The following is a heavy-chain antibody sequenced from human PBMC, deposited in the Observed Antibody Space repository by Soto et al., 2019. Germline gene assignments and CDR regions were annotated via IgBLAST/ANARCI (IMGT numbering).Heavy chain of an antibody. V-gene: IGHV3-23*01. D-gene: IGHD3-16*02. CDR1: ESTFSSYA. CDR3: AKEKDNEYVWGSYRYTADY. J-gene: IGHJ4*02. Sequence: EVQVLQSGGGLVQPGESLRLFCAASESTFSSYAMSWVRQAPGKGLEWVAGISGRGSTNYADSVKGRFAISRDNSKNTLYLQMNSLRAEDTAVYYCAKEKDNEYVWGSYRYTADYWGQGTLVTVSS. CDR2: ISGRGST.